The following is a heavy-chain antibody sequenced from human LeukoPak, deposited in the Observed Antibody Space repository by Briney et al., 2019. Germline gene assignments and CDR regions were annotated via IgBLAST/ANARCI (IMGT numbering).Heavy chain of an antibody. CDR1: GFIFSNDA. V-gene: IGHV3-33*01. Sequence: PGGSLRLSCAASGFIFSNDAMHWVRQAPGKGLEWVAFIWFDGSNKHYADSVKGRFTISRDNSEDTLYLQMNSLSAEDTAVYYCVRDPSGSGFAFDSWGQGALVTVSS. D-gene: IGHD1-1*01. J-gene: IGHJ4*02. CDR3: VRDPSGSGFAFDS. CDR2: IWFDGSNK.